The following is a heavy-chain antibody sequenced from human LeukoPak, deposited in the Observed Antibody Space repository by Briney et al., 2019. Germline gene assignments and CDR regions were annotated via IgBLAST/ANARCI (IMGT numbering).Heavy chain of an antibody. D-gene: IGHD3-10*01. CDR1: GFTFSSYA. V-gene: IGHV3-30*04. CDR3: ATGGLLWFGEFDY. Sequence: GGSLRLSCAASGFTFSSYAMHWVRQAPGKGLEWVAVISYDGSNKYYADSVKGRFTISRDNSKNTLYLQMNSLRAEDTAVYYCATGGLLWFGEFDYWGQGTLVTVSS. CDR2: ISYDGSNK. J-gene: IGHJ4*02.